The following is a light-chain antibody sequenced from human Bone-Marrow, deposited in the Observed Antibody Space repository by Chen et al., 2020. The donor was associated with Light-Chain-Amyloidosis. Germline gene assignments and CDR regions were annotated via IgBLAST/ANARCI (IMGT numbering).Light chain of an antibody. V-gene: IGLV2-23*03. CDR1: IIGTFNL. J-gene: IGLJ2*01. Sequence: QSALTQPASVSGSPGRSITISCSGTIIGTFNLVSWYQQNPGNAPKLIIYEGSRRPSEVSDRFCGSTCGNAASLTISGLETEDEADYGCCSYGGYSTFVVGGGTKLTVL. CDR3: CSYGGYSTFV. CDR2: EGS.